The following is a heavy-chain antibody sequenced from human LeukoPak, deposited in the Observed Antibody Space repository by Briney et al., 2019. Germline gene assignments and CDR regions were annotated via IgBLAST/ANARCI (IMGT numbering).Heavy chain of an antibody. CDR1: GYSFTSYW. D-gene: IGHD3-10*01. Sequence: GESLKISCKGSGYSFTSYWIGWVRQMPGKGLEWMGIIYPGDSDTRYSPSFQGQVTISADKSISTAYLQWSSLKASDTAMSYCARQEIYYGSGSYSFDYWGQGTLVTVSS. CDR3: ARQEIYYGSGSYSFDY. J-gene: IGHJ4*02. V-gene: IGHV5-51*01. CDR2: IYPGDSDT.